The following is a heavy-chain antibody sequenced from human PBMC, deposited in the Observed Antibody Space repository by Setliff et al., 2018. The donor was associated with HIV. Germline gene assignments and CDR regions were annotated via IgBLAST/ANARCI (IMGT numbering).Heavy chain of an antibody. CDR1: GFIFNNFG. CDR2: ISVYTEYT. Sequence: ASVKVSCKTSGFIFNNFGIAWVRQAPGQGLEWMAWISVYTEYTYYAPKFLGRVTMSTDTSTSTVDMELRGLGADDTAVYYCARTQYRTTWPGNYWGQGTLVTVSS. CDR3: ARTQYRTTWPGNY. D-gene: IGHD1-7*01. V-gene: IGHV1-18*04. J-gene: IGHJ4*02.